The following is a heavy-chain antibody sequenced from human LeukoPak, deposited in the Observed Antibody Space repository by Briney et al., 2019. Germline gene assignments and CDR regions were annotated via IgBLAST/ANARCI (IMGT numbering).Heavy chain of an antibody. V-gene: IGHV3-21*01. CDR3: ARDPREKIVVVPNGFDP. CDR2: ISSSSSYI. D-gene: IGHD2-2*01. Sequence: GGSLRLSCAASGFTFSSYSMKWVRQAPGKGLEWVSSISSSSSYIYYADSVKGRFTISRDNAKNSLYLQMNSLRAEDTAVYYCARDPREKIVVVPNGFDPWGQGTLVTVSS. J-gene: IGHJ5*02. CDR1: GFTFSSYS.